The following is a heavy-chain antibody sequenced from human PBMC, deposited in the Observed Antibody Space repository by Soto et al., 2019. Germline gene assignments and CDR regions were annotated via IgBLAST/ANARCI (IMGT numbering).Heavy chain of an antibody. CDR3: ARGATGRDGYNLDFQH. V-gene: IGHV3-21*01. Sequence: PGGSLSLSCAASGFTFSTYAMNWVRQAPGKGLEWVSSISSTSSFRYYADSVKGRFTISRDNAKNSLYLQMNSLRAQDTAVYYCARGATGRDGYNLDFQHWGQGTLVTASA. D-gene: IGHD5-12*01. CDR1: GFTFSTYA. CDR2: ISSTSSFR. J-gene: IGHJ1*01.